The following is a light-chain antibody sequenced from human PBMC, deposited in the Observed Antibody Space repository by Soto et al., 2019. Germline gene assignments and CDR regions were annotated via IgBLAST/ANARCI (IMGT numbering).Light chain of an antibody. Sequence: QSALTQPRSVSGSPGQSVTISCTGTSSDVGGYNYVSWYQQHPGKAPKLMIYDVSKRPSGVPDRFSGSKSGNTASLTISGIQAEDEADYYCCSYAGSYRRVFGGGTKLTVL. CDR3: CSYAGSYRRV. CDR2: DVS. J-gene: IGLJ2*01. CDR1: SSDVGGYNY. V-gene: IGLV2-11*01.